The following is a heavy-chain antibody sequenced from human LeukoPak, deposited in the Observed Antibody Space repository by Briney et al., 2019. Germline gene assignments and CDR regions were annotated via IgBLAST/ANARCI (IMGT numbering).Heavy chain of an antibody. CDR3: ARDEASYSNRFVHYYGMDV. Sequence: GGSLRLSCAASGFTFSSYSMNWVRQAPGKGLEWVSYISSSSSTIYYADSVKGRFTISRDNSKNTLYLQMNSLRAEDTAVYYCARDEASYSNRFVHYYGMDVWGQGTTVTVSS. V-gene: IGHV3-48*01. CDR1: GFTFSSYS. J-gene: IGHJ6*02. CDR2: ISSSSSTI. D-gene: IGHD4-4*01.